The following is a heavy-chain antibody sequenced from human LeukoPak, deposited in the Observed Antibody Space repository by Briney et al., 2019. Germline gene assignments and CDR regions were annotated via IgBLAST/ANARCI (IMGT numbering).Heavy chain of an antibody. CDR2: ISYDAGKT. J-gene: IGHJ4*02. D-gene: IGHD3-10*01. CDR3: ARDSGRSATYFNY. Sequence: GGSLRLSCAAPGFTFSNFSMDLVRQGPGKGLEWVAGISYDAGKTYYADSVRGRFTISRDTSKNTLYLQMNGLRAEDTAVYYCARDSGRSATYFNYWGQGTLVTVSS. CDR1: GFTFSNFS. V-gene: IGHV3-30*04.